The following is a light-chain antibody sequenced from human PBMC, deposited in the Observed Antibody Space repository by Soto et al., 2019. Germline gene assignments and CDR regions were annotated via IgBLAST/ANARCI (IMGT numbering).Light chain of an antibody. J-gene: IGKJ2*01. V-gene: IGKV3-11*01. Sequence: EVVLTQSPATLSLSPGERGTLSCRASHSISSYLVWYQQKPGQTPRLLMSDATTRAAGIPARFSGSGSGTDFTLTISSLEPEDSAIYYCQQHSTGPYTVGQGTNLEIK. CDR3: QQHSTGPYT. CDR2: DAT. CDR1: HSISSY.